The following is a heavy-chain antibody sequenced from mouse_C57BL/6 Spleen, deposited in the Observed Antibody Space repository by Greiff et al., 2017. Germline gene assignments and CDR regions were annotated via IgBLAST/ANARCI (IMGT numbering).Heavy chain of an antibody. CDR2: IDPEDGDT. CDR1: GFNIKDYY. D-gene: IGHD2-4*01. J-gene: IGHJ3*01. CDR3: TTHDYDSWFAY. V-gene: IGHV14-1*01. Sequence: EVQLQESGAELVRPGASVKLSCTASGFNIKDYYMHWVKQRPEQGLEWIGSIDPEDGDTEYAPKFQGKATMTADTSSTTAYLQLSSLTSEDTAVYYCTTHDYDSWFAYCGQGTLVTVSA.